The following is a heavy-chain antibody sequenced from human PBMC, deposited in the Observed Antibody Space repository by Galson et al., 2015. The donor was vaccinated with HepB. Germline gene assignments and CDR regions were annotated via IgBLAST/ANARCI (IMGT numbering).Heavy chain of an antibody. Sequence: SLRLSCAASEFIFSNYWMSWVRQAPGKGLEWVSVFSGTVGGTGYADAVKGRFTISRDNSKNTLYLQMDSLRAEDTAVYYCAKSRTSSWSHDALDVWGQGTMVTV. CDR2: FSGTVGGT. D-gene: IGHD6-13*01. J-gene: IGHJ3*01. CDR1: EFIFSNYW. V-gene: IGHV3-23*01. CDR3: AKSRTSSWSHDALDV.